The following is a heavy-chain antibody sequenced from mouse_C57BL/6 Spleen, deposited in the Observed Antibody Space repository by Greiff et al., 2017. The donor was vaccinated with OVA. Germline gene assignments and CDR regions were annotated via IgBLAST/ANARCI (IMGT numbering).Heavy chain of an antibody. CDR3: ARKYDPYAMDY. CDR1: GFSLTSYG. Sequence: QVQLQQSGPGLVQPSQSLSITCTVSGFSLTSYGVHWVRQSPGQGLEWLGVIWSGGSTDYNAAFISRLSISKDNSKSQVFFKMNSLQADDTAIYYCARKYDPYAMDYWGQGTSVTVSS. J-gene: IGHJ4*01. CDR2: IWSGGST. V-gene: IGHV2-2*01. D-gene: IGHD2-3*01.